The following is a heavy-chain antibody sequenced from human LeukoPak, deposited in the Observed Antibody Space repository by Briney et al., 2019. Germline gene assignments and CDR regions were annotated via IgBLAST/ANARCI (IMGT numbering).Heavy chain of an antibody. CDR2: ISRDRTYI. CDR3: ARGDVGGTSYFDY. J-gene: IGHJ4*02. Sequence: GGSLRLSCGASGFTFSTYTMNWVRQAPGQGLEWVSTISRDRTYIYYAESVKGRFTISRDHTKNSLYLQMNSLRAEDTAVYYCARGDVGGTSYFDYWGQGTLVTVSS. CDR1: GFTFSTYT. D-gene: IGHD1-7*01. V-gene: IGHV3-21*01.